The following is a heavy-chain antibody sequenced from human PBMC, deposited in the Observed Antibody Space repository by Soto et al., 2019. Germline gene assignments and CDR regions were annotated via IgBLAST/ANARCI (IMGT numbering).Heavy chain of an antibody. CDR3: VKDPNWEWGY. Sequence: EVHLLESGGGLVQPGGSLRLSCVASGFTFSNYDMNWVRQSPGRGLDYVANINGPGVSTYYADAVKGRFTISRDNSKNTLYLQMNSLRVDDTALYYCVKDPNWEWGYWGQGTLVTVSS. J-gene: IGHJ4*02. V-gene: IGHV3-23*01. CDR1: GFTFSNYD. D-gene: IGHD1-1*01. CDR2: INGPGVST.